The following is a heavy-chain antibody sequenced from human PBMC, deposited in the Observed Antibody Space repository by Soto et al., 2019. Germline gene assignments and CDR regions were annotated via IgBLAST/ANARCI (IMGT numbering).Heavy chain of an antibody. J-gene: IGHJ6*02. CDR1: GGTFSSYA. Sequence: GASVKVSCKASGGTFSSYAISWVRQAPGQGLEWMGGIIPIFGTANYAQKFQGRVTITADESTSTAYMELSSLRSEDTAVYYCARVTNYYGSGSALYYYYGMEVWGQGTTVTVSS. CDR3: ARVTNYYGSGSALYYYYGMEV. CDR2: IIPIFGTA. D-gene: IGHD3-10*01. V-gene: IGHV1-69*13.